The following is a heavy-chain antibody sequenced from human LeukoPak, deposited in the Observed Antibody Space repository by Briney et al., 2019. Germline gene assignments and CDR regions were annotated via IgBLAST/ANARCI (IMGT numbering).Heavy chain of an antibody. Sequence: SVKVSCKASGGTFSSYAISWVRQAPGQGLEWMGGIIPIFGTANYAQKFQGRVTITTDESTSTAYMELSSLRSEDTAVYYCARAEYYDFWSGRPRTTNWFDPWGQGTLVTVSS. J-gene: IGHJ5*02. CDR3: ARAEYYDFWSGRPRTTNWFDP. CDR2: IIPIFGTA. CDR1: GGTFSSYA. V-gene: IGHV1-69*05. D-gene: IGHD3-3*01.